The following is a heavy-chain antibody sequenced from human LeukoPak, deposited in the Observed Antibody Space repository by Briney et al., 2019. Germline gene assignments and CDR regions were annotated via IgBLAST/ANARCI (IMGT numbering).Heavy chain of an antibody. J-gene: IGHJ3*01. CDR2: IYSNGGT. Sequence: PSETLSLTCTVSGGSIRSSRYYWGWIRQPPGKGLEWIGSIYSNGGTYYNPSLRSRVTMSVDTSKNQFSLKLTSVTAAETAVYYCGNFDFWGQGTMVIVSS. CDR1: GGSIRSSRYY. V-gene: IGHV4-39*01. CDR3: GNFDF.